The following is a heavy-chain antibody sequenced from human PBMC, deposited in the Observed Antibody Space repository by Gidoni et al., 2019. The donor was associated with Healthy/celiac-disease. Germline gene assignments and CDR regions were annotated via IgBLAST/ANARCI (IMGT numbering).Heavy chain of an antibody. CDR1: GGTFSRSA. CDR2: IIPIFGTA. V-gene: IGHV1-69*06. J-gene: IGHJ3*02. CDR3: ARDYYDSSGYLVGAFDI. Sequence: QVQLVQSGAEVTKPGSSVKVSCKASGGTFSRSAIRWVRQAPGQGLEWMGGIIPIFGTANYAQKFQGRGTITADKSTSTAYMELSSLRSEDTAVYYCARDYYDSSGYLVGAFDIWGQGTMVTVSS. D-gene: IGHD3-22*01.